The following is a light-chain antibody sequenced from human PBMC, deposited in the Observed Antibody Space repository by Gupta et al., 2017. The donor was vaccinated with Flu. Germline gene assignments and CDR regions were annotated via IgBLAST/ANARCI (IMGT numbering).Light chain of an antibody. CDR3: RHSNRPPCS. Sequence: PACINETVGRGGSITCRSSQNLSNYLNWYQLKPGRRPDLLIYGAFNLGGGGTSRFSGRGSWTHFTLPASRPQPEDFASYYYRHSNRPPCSIGQGTKLDIK. V-gene: IGKV1-39*01. J-gene: IGKJ2*01. CDR1: QNLSNY. CDR2: GAF.